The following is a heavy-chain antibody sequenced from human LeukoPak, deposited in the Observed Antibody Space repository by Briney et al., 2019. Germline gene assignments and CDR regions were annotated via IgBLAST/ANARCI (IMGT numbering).Heavy chain of an antibody. CDR2: IYYSGST. J-gene: IGHJ5*02. V-gene: IGHV4-59*12. D-gene: IGHD2-15*01. CDR1: GGSISSYY. CDR3: ARGGYCSGGSCYYNWFDP. Sequence: SETLSLTCTVSGGSISSYYWSWIRQPPGKGLGWIGYIYYSGSTNYNPSLKSRVTISVDTSKHQFSLKLSSVTAADTAVYYCARGGYCSGGSCYYNWFDPWGQGTLVTVSS.